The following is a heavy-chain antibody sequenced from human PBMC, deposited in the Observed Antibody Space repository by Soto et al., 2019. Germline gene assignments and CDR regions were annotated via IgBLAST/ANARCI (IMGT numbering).Heavy chain of an antibody. J-gene: IGHJ4*02. CDR3: ATEVGGYIYGIARH. V-gene: IGHV1-58*01. Sequence: QMQLVQSGPEVKKPGTSVKVSCKTSGFTFSSSAVHWVRQARGHRLQWIGWIDVGSANANYAHMLQERVTISRDMSTSTAYMELSSLRPEDTAVYYCATEVGGYIYGIARHWGPGTLFTVSS. D-gene: IGHD6-13*01. CDR2: IDVGSANA. CDR1: GFTFSSSA.